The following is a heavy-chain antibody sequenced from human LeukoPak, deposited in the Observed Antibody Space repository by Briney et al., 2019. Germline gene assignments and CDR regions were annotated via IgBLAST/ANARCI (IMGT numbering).Heavy chain of an antibody. D-gene: IGHD2-21*02. J-gene: IGHJ4*02. CDR2: INQDASEI. Sequence: GGSLRLSCAASGFTFSTYWVNWYRPAPGKGLEWVGNINQDASEINYVDSVRGRFTISRDNAKNPLHLQMNSLRAEDTAVYYCATDRDNSDWQKRFDSWGQGTLVTVSS. V-gene: IGHV3-7*01. CDR1: GFTFSTYW. CDR3: ATDRDNSDWQKRFDS.